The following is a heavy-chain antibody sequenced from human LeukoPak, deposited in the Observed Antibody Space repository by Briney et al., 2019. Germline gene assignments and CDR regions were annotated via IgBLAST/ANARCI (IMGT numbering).Heavy chain of an antibody. D-gene: IGHD3-22*01. J-gene: IGHJ3*02. CDR1: GFTFSSYS. CDR2: ISSSSSYI. Sequence: GGSLTLSCAASGFTFSSYSMNWVRQAPGKGLEWVSSISSSSSYIYYADSVKGRFTISRDTAKNSLYLQMNSLRAEDTAVYYCARDYGYGSSGYLYKGAFDIWGQGTMVTVSS. V-gene: IGHV3-21*01. CDR3: ARDYGYGSSGYLYKGAFDI.